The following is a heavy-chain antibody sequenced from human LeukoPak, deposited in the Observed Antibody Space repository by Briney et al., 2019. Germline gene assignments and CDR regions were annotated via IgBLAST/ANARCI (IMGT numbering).Heavy chain of an antibody. CDR2: VSANDGSA. Sequence: ASAKVSCKASGYRFTSYGISSVRQAPGQGLEWMGWVSANDGSANHTQKLQGRVTMTTDTSTSTAYMEIRDLRSDDTAVYYCARGVVVHYTWFDPWGQGTLVTVSS. CDR1: GYRFTSYG. J-gene: IGHJ5*02. D-gene: IGHD2-2*01. CDR3: ARGVVVHYTWFDP. V-gene: IGHV1-18*01.